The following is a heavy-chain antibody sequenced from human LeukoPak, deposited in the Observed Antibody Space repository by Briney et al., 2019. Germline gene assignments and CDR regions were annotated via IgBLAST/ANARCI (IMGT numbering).Heavy chain of an antibody. CDR3: AYGNYDYYFDY. Sequence: SETLSLTCTVSGGSISSYYWSWIRQPAGKGLEWIGRIYTSGSTSGNTIYNPSLKSRVTMSVDTSKNQFSLKVSSMTAADTAVYYCAYGNYDYYFDYWGQGTLVTVSS. CDR1: GGSISSYY. D-gene: IGHD1-7*01. V-gene: IGHV4-4*07. J-gene: IGHJ4*02. CDR2: IYTSGSTSGNT.